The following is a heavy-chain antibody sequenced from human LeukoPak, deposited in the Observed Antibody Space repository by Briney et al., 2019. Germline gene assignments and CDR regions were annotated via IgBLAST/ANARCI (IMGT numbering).Heavy chain of an antibody. CDR3: ARAYEYCSGGSCYSWFDP. CDR1: GYTFTGYY. D-gene: IGHD2-15*01. J-gene: IGHJ5*02. V-gene: IGHV1-2*02. Sequence: ASVKVSCKASGYTFTGYYMHWVRQAPGQGLKWMGWINPNSGGTNYAQKFQGRVTMTRDTSISTAYMELSRLRSDDTAVYYCARAYEYCSGGSCYSWFDPWGQGTLVTVSS. CDR2: INPNSGGT.